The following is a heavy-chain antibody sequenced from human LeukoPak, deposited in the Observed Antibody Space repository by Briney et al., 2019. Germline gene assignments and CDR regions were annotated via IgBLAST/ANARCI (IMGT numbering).Heavy chain of an antibody. J-gene: IGHJ6*04. CDR2: IRSKANSYAT. V-gene: IGHV3-73*01. Sequence: GGSLKLSCAASGFTFSGSAMHWVRQASGKGLEWVGCIRSKANSYATAYAASVKGRFTISRDDSKNTAYLQMNSLKTEDTAVYYCTRHDNYDFWSGPSMDVWGKGTTVTVSS. CDR3: TRHDNYDFWSGPSMDV. CDR1: GFTFSGSA. D-gene: IGHD3-3*01.